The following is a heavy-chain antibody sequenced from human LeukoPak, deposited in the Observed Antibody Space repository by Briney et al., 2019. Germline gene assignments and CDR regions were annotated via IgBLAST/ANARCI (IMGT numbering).Heavy chain of an antibody. D-gene: IGHD5-12*01. V-gene: IGHV3-7*01. Sequence: GGSLRLSCAASGFTFSSFWMSWVRQAPGKGLEWVANIKQDGTQKYYVDSVRGRFTISRDNAENSLYLQMNSLRAEDTAVYYCARTNGYSGYVSYDYWGQGTLVTVSS. CDR1: GFTFSSFW. CDR3: ARTNGYSGYVSYDY. CDR2: IKQDGTQK. J-gene: IGHJ4*02.